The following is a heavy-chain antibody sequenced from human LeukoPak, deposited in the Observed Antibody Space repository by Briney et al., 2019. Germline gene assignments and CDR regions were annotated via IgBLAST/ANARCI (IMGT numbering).Heavy chain of an antibody. V-gene: IGHV4-38-2*02. CDR1: GYSISSGYY. J-gene: IGHJ4*02. CDR2: IYHSGST. CDR3: ARPNESVAREYYFDY. Sequence: KSSETLSLTCTVSGYSISSGYYWGWIRQPPGKGLEWIGSIYHSGSTYYNPSLKSRVTISVDTSKNQFSLKLSSVTAADMAVYYCARPNESVAREYYFDYWGQGTLVTVSS. D-gene: IGHD6-19*01.